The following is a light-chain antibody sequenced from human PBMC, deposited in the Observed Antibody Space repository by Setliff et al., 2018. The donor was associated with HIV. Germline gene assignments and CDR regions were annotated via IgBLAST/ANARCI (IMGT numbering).Light chain of an antibody. CDR1: SSDVGSYNF. CDR3: CSYAGTNTYV. V-gene: IGLV2-23*02. CDR2: QVN. J-gene: IGLJ1*01. Sequence: QSALAQPASVSGSPGQSITISCTGSSSDVGSYNFVSWYQQHPGKAPKLMIYQVNKRPSGVSNRFSGSKSGNTASLTISGLQAEDETDYYCCSYAGTNTYVFGTGTKVTV.